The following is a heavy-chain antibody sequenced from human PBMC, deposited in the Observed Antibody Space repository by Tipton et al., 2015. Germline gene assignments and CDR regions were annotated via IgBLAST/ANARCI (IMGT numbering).Heavy chain of an antibody. J-gene: IGHJ5*02. CDR3: ASVCISSSCYYWFDP. D-gene: IGHD2-2*01. CDR1: AYSISSDYY. CDR2: ISHSGNT. Sequence: TLSLTCAVSAYSISSDYYWGWIRQPPGKGLEWIGSISHSGNTYYNPSHKSRPTMSRNTSKNQFSLKLTSATAADTAVYYCASVCISSSCYYWFDPWGQGTLVTVSS. V-gene: IGHV4-38-2*01.